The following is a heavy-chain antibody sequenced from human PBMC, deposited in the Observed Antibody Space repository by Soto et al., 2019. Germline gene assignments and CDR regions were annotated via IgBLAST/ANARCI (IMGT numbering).Heavy chain of an antibody. CDR2: ISAYNGNT. D-gene: IGHD3-22*01. V-gene: IGHV1-18*01. Sequence: ASVQVSCKASGYTFPSYGISWLRQAPGQGLEWMGWISAYNGNTNYAQKLQGRVTMTTDTSTSTAYMELRSLRSDDTAVYYCARDSRYYYDSSGYHRLDYWGQGTLVTVSS. CDR1: GYTFPSYG. J-gene: IGHJ4*02. CDR3: ARDSRYYYDSSGYHRLDY.